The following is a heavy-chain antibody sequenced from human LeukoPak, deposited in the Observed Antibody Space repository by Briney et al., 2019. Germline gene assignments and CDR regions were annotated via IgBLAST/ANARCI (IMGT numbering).Heavy chain of an antibody. CDR1: GYTFTGYY. J-gene: IGHJ5*02. V-gene: IGHV1-2*02. CDR3: ARAGVRTGATDWFDP. D-gene: IGHD1-7*01. Sequence: ASVKVSCKASGYTFTGYYMHWVRQAPGQGLEWMGWINPNSGGTNYAQKFQGRVTMTRDTSISTAYMELSRLRSDDTAVYYCARAGVRTGATDWFDPWGQGTLVTVSS. CDR2: INPNSGGT.